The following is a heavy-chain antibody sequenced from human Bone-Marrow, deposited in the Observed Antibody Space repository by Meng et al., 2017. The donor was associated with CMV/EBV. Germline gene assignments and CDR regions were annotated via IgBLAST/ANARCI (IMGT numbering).Heavy chain of an antibody. CDR1: GYSFTSYW. CDR2: IYPGDSDT. D-gene: IGHD1-26*01. CDR3: ARLRPSGSYFQYAFDI. J-gene: IGHJ3*02. Sequence: GESLKISCKGSGYSFTSYWIGWVRQMPGKGLEWMGIIYPGDSDTRYSPSFQGQVTISADKSISTAYLQWSSLKASDTAMYYCARLRPSGSYFQYAFDIWGQGTMVTVSS. V-gene: IGHV5-51*01.